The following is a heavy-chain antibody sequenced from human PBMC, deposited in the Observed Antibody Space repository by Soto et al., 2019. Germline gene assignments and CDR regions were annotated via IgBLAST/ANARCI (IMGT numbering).Heavy chain of an antibody. CDR1: GVSISSGGYY. D-gene: IGHD4-17*01. J-gene: IGHJ2*01. V-gene: IGHV4-31*03. Sequence: SETLSLTCTVSGVSISSGGYYWSWIRQHPGKGLEWIGYIYYSGSTYYNPSLKSRVTISVDTSKNQFSLKLSSVTAADTAVYYCARVSGVTTHWYFDLWGRGTLVTVS. CDR2: IYYSGST. CDR3: ARVSGVTTHWYFDL.